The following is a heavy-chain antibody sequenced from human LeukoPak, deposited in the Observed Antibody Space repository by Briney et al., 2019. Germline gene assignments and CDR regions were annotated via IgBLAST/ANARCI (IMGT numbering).Heavy chain of an antibody. D-gene: IGHD3-10*01. CDR3: AKDGSGSYWSASDY. CDR1: GFTFSSYA. CDR2: ISGSGGST. V-gene: IGHV3-23*01. J-gene: IGHJ4*02. Sequence: AGGSLRLSCAASGFTFSSYAMSWVRQAPGKGLEWVSAISGSGGSTYYADSVKGRFTISRDNSKNTLYLQMNSLRAEDTAVYYCAKDGSGSYWSASDYWGQGTLVTVSS.